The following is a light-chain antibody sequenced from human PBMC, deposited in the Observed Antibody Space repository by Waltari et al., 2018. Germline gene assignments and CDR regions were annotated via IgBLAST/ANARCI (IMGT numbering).Light chain of an antibody. CDR3: LSCCGGQ. CDR2: DVN. V-gene: IGLV2-11*01. CDR1: SSDVGGYDY. Sequence: QSALTQPRSVSGSPGQSVAISCTGSSSDVGGYDYVSWYQQHPGKAPKLMIYDVNERPSGCPGRFPGSKSRNPASLTISGLHAGDEADYYCLSCCGGQFGGGTKLTVL. J-gene: IGLJ3*02.